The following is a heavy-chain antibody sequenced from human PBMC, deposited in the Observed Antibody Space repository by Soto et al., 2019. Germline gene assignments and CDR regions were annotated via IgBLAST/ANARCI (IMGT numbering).Heavy chain of an antibody. Sequence: QVQLQQWGAGLLKPSETLSLTCAVYGGSFSGYYWSWIRQPPGKGLEWIGEINHSGSTNYNPSLKSXXTXSXDTSKNQFSLKLSSVTAADTAVYYCARGRYSYGYNYWGQGTLVTVSS. CDR1: GGSFSGYY. V-gene: IGHV4-34*01. D-gene: IGHD5-18*01. CDR3: ARGRYSYGYNY. J-gene: IGHJ4*02. CDR2: INHSGST.